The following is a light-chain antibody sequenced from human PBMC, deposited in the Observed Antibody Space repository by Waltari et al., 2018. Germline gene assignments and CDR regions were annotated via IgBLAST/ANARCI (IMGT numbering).Light chain of an antibody. V-gene: IGKV3-20*01. CDR1: QTVSLS. CDR2: DAS. CDR3: QQYGSSPIT. Sequence: EVVLTQSPGTLSLSPGERATLACRASQTVSLSLAWYQQKPGQSPRLLIYDASRRATGIPDRFTGSGSGTDFTLTISRLEPEDFAVYYCQQYGSSPITFGQGTRLEIK. J-gene: IGKJ5*01.